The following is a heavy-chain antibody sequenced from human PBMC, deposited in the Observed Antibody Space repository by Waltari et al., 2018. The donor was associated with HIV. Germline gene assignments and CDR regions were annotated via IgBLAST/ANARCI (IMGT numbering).Heavy chain of an antibody. CDR3: AKTRGAAGTDYYGMDV. J-gene: IGHJ6*02. CDR1: GGSITRVACY. D-gene: IGHD6-13*01. CDR2: IYHSGNT. V-gene: IGHV4-31*03. Sequence: VQLQESGPGLVKPSETLSVTCSVSGGSITRVACYWNWIRQPPGKGLEWIGHIYHSGNTFYNPSLRSRLSISVDTSKNQFSLEVRSVTAADTAVYYCAKTRGAAGTDYYGMDVWGPGTTVSVSS.